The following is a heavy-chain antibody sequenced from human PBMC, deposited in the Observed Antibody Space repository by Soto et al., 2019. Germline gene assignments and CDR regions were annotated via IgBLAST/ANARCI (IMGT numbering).Heavy chain of an antibody. CDR1: GFTFSSYA. V-gene: IGHV3-23*01. CDR2: ISRTGGNT. CDR3: AKDPLYSWKDEVAYYYYIDL. Sequence: EVQLSESGGGLVQPGGSLRLSCAASGFTFSSYAMNWVRQAPGKGLEWVAAISRTGGNTYYADSLKGRFTSSRDNSKNTLYVQIKSLRGEDTAVYYCAKDPLYSWKDEVAYYYYIDLWGKGSTVTGSS. J-gene: IGHJ6*03. D-gene: IGHD1-1*01.